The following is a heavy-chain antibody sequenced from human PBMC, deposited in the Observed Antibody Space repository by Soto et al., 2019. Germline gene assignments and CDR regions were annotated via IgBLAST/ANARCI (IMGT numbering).Heavy chain of an antibody. CDR1: GGSIISSSYY. J-gene: IGHJ6*02. CDR2: IYYSGST. Sequence: SETLSLTCTVSGGSIISSSYYCGWIRQPPGKGLEWIGSIYYSGSTYYNPSLKSRVTISVDTSKNQFSLKLSSVTAADTAVYYCARVYYYYYGMDVWGQGTTVTVSS. V-gene: IGHV4-39*01. CDR3: ARVYYYYYGMDV.